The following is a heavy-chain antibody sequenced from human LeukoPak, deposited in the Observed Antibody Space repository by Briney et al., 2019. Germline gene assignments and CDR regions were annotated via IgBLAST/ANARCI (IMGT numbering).Heavy chain of an antibody. CDR3: ARSVDYVTMPLDY. V-gene: IGHV3-11*03. D-gene: IGHD4/OR15-4a*01. CDR1: GFTFSDYY. CDR2: ISSSSSYT. J-gene: IGHJ4*02. Sequence: GGSLRLSCAASGFTFSDYYMGWIRQAPGKGLEWVSYISSSSSYTNYADSVKGRFTISRDNAKNSLYLQMNSLRAEDTAVYYCARSVDYVTMPLDYWGQGTLVTVSS.